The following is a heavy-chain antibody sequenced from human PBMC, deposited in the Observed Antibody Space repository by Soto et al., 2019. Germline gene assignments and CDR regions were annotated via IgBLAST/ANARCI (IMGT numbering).Heavy chain of an antibody. J-gene: IGHJ4*02. CDR1: GFTFSSYG. D-gene: IGHD2-21*02. CDR3: ARAGYCGGDCYSAVDY. CDR2: IWYDGSNK. Sequence: QVQLVESGGGVVQPGRSLRLSCAASGFTFSSYGMHWVRQAPGKGLEWVAVIWYDGSNKYYADSVKGRFTIFRDNSKNTLYLQMNSLRAEDTAVYYCARAGYCGGDCYSAVDYWGQGTLVTVSS. V-gene: IGHV3-33*01.